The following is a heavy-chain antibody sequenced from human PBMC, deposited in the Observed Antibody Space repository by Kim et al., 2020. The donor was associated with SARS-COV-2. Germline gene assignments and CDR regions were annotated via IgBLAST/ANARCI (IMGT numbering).Heavy chain of an antibody. CDR2: IFHSGNA. CDR1: GDAISNSHW. J-gene: IGHJ4*02. V-gene: IGHV4-4*02. CDR3: ARSFPYGTWGPYYPDY. D-gene: IGHD3-22*01. Sequence: SETLSLTCDVSGDAISNSHWWSWVRQSPVKGLEWIGQIFHSGNAHYNPSLRSRVTMSVDKSKNQFSLQVTSVTAGDTAIYYCARSFPYGTWGPYYPDYWGPGTLVTVSS.